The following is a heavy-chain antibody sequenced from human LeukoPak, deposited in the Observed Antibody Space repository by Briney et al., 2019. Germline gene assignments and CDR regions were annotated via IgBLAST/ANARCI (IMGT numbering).Heavy chain of an antibody. CDR1: GFTFSSYI. CDR2: ISSLSNYI. CDR3: ARGGENSGFDY. D-gene: IGHD6-19*01. V-gene: IGHV3-21*01. Sequence: GGSLRLSCAASGFTFSSYIMNWVRQAPGKGLEGVSSISSLSNYIYYADSVKGRFTISRENAKNSLYLQMNSLRAEDTALYYCARGGENSGFDYWGQGTLVIVSS. J-gene: IGHJ4*02.